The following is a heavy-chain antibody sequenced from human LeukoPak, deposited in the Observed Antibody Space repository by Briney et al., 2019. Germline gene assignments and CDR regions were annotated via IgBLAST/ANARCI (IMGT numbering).Heavy chain of an antibody. CDR1: GFTFSSYA. CDR3: ARNPHCSGGSCYDY. CDR2: ISYDGSNK. V-gene: IGHV3-30*04. Sequence: PGRSLRLSCAASGFTFSSYAMHWVRQAPGKGLEWVAVISYDGSNKYYADSVKGRFTISRDNSKNTLYLQMNSLRAEDTAVYYCARNPHCSGGSCYDYWGQGALVTVSS. J-gene: IGHJ4*02. D-gene: IGHD2-15*01.